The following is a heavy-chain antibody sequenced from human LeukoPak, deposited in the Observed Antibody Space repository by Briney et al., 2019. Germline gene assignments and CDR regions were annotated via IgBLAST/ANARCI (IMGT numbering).Heavy chain of an antibody. CDR1: GFTFSSYS. D-gene: IGHD3-22*01. CDR2: ISSSSSTI. Sequence: GGSLRLSCAASGFTFSSYSMNWVRQAPGKGLEWVSYISSSSSTIYYADSVKGRFTISKDNAKNSLYLQMNSLRAEDTAVYYCARDIYYDSSGYYGSVYWGQGTLVTVSS. CDR3: ARDIYYDSSGYYGSVY. V-gene: IGHV3-48*04. J-gene: IGHJ4*02.